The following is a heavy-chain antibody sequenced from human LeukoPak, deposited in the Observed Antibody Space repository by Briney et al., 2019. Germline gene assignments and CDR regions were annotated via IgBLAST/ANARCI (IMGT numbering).Heavy chain of an antibody. J-gene: IGHJ3*02. CDR1: GFTVSSNF. CDR3: ARDLLGGGTFDI. Sequence: GGSLRLSCAASGFTVSSNFMNWVRQAPGKGLEWVSDYADSVKGRFTISRDNSKNTLYLQMNSRRAEDTAVYYCARDLLGGGTFDIWGQGTMVTVSS. D-gene: IGHD3-16*01. V-gene: IGHV3-53*01.